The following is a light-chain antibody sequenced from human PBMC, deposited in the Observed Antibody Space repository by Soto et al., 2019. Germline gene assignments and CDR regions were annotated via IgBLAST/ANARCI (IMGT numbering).Light chain of an antibody. CDR1: QSVSSY. J-gene: IGKJ5*01. CDR3: HQRSNWLDT. CDR2: GAS. V-gene: IGKV3-15*01. Sequence: EILMTQSPATLSVSPGERVTLSCGASQSVSSYLAWYQQKPGQPPRLLIYGASTRATGIPARFSGSGSGTEFTLTISSLQSEDFAVYYCHQRSNWLDTFGQGTRLEIK.